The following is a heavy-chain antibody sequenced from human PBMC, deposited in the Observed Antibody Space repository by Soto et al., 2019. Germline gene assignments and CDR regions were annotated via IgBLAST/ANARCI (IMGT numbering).Heavy chain of an antibody. D-gene: IGHD3-9*01. V-gene: IGHV4-59*01. CDR1: GGSISSYD. Sequence: SETLSLTCTVSGGSISSYDWSWIRQPPGKGLEWIGYIYYSGSTNYNPSLKSRVTISVDTSKNQFSLKLSSVTAADTAVYYCARGGVLTGYSLDYWGQGTLVTVS. J-gene: IGHJ4*01. CDR3: ARGGVLTGYSLDY. CDR2: IYYSGST.